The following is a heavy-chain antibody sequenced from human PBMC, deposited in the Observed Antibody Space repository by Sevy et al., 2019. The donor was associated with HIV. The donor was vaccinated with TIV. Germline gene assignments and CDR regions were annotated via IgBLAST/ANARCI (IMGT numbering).Heavy chain of an antibody. CDR1: GYTFTSYD. Sequence: ASVQVSCKASGYTFTSYDINWVRQATGQGLEWMGWMNPNSGNTGYAQKFQGRVTLTRNTSRSTAYLELSSLGSEDTAVYYWARGSGAGRSYYDILTGYCAPNDAFDIWGQGTMVTVSS. V-gene: IGHV1-8*01. CDR2: MNPNSGNT. J-gene: IGHJ3*02. CDR3: ARGSGAGRSYYDILTGYCAPNDAFDI. D-gene: IGHD3-9*01.